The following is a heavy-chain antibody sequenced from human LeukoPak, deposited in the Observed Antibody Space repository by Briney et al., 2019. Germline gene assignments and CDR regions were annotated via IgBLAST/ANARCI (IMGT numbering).Heavy chain of an antibody. V-gene: IGHV1-69*04. CDR2: IIPILGIA. J-gene: IGHJ3*02. D-gene: IGHD3-3*01. Sequence: SVKVSCKASGYTFTGYYIHWVRQAPGQGLEWMGRIIPILGIANYAQKFQGRVTITADKSTSTAYMELSSLRSEDTAVYYCARDRDFWSGYEPDDAFDIWGQGTMVTVSS. CDR1: GYTFTGYY. CDR3: ARDRDFWSGYEPDDAFDI.